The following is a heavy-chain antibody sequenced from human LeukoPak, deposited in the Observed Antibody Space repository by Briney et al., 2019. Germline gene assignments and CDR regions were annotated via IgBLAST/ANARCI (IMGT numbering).Heavy chain of an antibody. CDR3: AKAAVFDWLLYDY. D-gene: IGHD3-9*01. J-gene: IGHJ4*02. V-gene: IGHV3-9*01. CDR1: GFTFDDYA. CDR2: ISWNSGSI. Sequence: GRSLRLSCAASGFTFDDYAMHWVRQAPGKGLEWVSGISWNSGSIGYADSVKGRFTISRDNAKNSLYLQMNSLRAEDTALYYCAKAAVFDWLLYDYWGQGTLVTVSS.